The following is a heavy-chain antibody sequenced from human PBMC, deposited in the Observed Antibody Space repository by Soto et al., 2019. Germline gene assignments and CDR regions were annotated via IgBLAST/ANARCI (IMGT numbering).Heavy chain of an antibody. CDR2: IYYSGST. CDR1: GGSISSGGYY. J-gene: IGHJ4*02. D-gene: IGHD3-22*01. V-gene: IGHV4-31*03. CDR3: ARARRAQYYYDSSGYPDY. Sequence: SETLSLTCTVSGGSISSGGYYWSWIRQHPGKGLEWIGYIYYSGSTYYNPSLESRVTISVDTSKNQFSLKLSSVTAADTAVYYCARARRAQYYYDSSGYPDYWGQGTLVTVSS.